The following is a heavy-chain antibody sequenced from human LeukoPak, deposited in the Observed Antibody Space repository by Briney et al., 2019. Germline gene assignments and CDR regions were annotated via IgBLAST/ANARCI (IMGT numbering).Heavy chain of an antibody. Sequence: GRSLRLSCAASGFTFSSYAMHWVRQAPGKGLEWVAVISYDGSNKYYADSVKGRFTISRDSSKNTLYQQMNSLRAEDTAVYYCAKGGVPVVSPAVNWGQGTLVTVSS. CDR2: ISYDGSNK. V-gene: IGHV3-30-3*01. CDR1: GFTFSSYA. D-gene: IGHD2-2*01. CDR3: AKGGVPVVSPAVN. J-gene: IGHJ4*02.